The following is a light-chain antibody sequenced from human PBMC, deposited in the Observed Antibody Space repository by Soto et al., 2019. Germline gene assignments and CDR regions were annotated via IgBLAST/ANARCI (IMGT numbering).Light chain of an antibody. CDR3: YSFAGFKPQ. CDR2: EVN. J-gene: IGLJ2*01. V-gene: IGLV2-23*02. CDR1: SSGIGTFNL. Sequence: QSALTQPASVSGSPGQSIAISCNGNSSGIGTFNLVSWYQQHPGKAPKLIIYEVNKRPSGISSRFSGSKSGNTASLTISGLQAEDEADFYCYSFAGFKPQFGGGTKVTVL.